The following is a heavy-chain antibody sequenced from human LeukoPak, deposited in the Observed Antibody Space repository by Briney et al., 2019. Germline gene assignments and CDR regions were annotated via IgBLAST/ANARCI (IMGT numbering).Heavy chain of an antibody. D-gene: IGHD1-26*01. J-gene: IGHJ5*02. CDR2: MNPNSGNT. Sequence: ASVKVFCKASGYTFTSYDINWVRQATGQGLEWMGWMNPNSGNTGYAQKFQGRVTITMNTSISTAYMELSSLRSEDTAVYYCARGKGAGGSYLNWFDPWGQGTLVTVSS. CDR1: GYTFTSYD. V-gene: IGHV1-8*03. CDR3: ARGKGAGGSYLNWFDP.